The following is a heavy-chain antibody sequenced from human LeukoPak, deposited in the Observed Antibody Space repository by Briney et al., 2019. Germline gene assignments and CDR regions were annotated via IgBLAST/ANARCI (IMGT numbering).Heavy chain of an antibody. Sequence: GGSLRLSCAASGFTFSSFAMSWVRQAPGKGLEWVSAISGSGGSTYPADSVKGRFTISRDNSKNTLYLQMNGLRAEDTAIYYCARSYNSAWLDYWGQGTLVTVSS. J-gene: IGHJ4*02. CDR1: GFTFSSFA. D-gene: IGHD6-19*01. CDR3: ARSYNSAWLDY. CDR2: ISGSGGST. V-gene: IGHV3-23*01.